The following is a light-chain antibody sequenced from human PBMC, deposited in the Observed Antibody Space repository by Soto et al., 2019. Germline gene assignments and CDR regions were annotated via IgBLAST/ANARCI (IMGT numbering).Light chain of an antibody. CDR1: QSILYSSNNKNC. CDR2: WAS. CDR3: QQYYSNQWT. Sequence: DIVMTQSPDSLAVSLGERATINCKSSQSILYSSNNKNCLGWYQQKPGQPPKLLIYWASTRESGVPDRFSGSGSGTDFTLTISSLQAEDVAVYYGQQYYSNQWTFGQGTKVEIK. V-gene: IGKV4-1*01. J-gene: IGKJ1*01.